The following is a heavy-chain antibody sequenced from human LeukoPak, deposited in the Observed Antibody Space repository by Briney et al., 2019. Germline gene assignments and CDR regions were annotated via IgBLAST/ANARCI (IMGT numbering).Heavy chain of an antibody. CDR1: GYTLTELS. CDR3: ATAILSTWIQLWLIFDY. D-gene: IGHD5-18*01. CDR2: FDPEDGET. Sequence: ASVKVSCKVSGYTLTELSMHWVRQAPGKGLEWMGGFDPEDGETIYAQKFQGRVTMTEDTSTDTAYMELSSLRSEDTAVYYCATAILSTWIQLWLIFDYWGQGTLVTVSS. J-gene: IGHJ4*02. V-gene: IGHV1-24*01.